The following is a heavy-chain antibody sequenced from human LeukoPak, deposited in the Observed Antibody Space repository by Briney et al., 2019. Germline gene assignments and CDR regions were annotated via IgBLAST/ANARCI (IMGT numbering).Heavy chain of an antibody. D-gene: IGHD6-19*01. CDR1: GFTFSGYP. V-gene: IGHV3-23*01. J-gene: IGHJ4*02. CDR2: ISGSGGDT. CDR3: ATSSGWYPKYFDY. Sequence: PGGSLRLSCAAAGFTFSGYPMSWVRQAPGKGLEWVSAISGSGGDTYYADSVKGRFTISRDNSKNTLYLQMNSLRAEDTALYYCATSSGWYPKYFDYWGQGTLVTVSS.